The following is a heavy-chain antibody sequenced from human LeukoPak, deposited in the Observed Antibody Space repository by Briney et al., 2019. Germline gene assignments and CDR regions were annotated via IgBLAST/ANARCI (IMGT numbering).Heavy chain of an antibody. Sequence: PGGSLRLSCAASGFAFSSYAMSWVRQAPGKGLEWVSAISGSGGSTYYADSVKGRFTISRDNSKNTLYLQMNSLRAEDTAVYYCAKSIGGPHDAFDIWGQGTMVTVSS. J-gene: IGHJ3*02. V-gene: IGHV3-23*01. CDR1: GFAFSSYA. CDR2: ISGSGGST. D-gene: IGHD3-10*01. CDR3: AKSIGGPHDAFDI.